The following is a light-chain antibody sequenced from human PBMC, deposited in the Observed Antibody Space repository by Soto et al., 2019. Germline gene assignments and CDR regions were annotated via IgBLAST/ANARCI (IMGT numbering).Light chain of an antibody. V-gene: IGKV3-20*01. CDR1: QSVSSSY. Sequence: VLTQSPGTLSLTPGERATLSCRASQSVSSSYLAWYQQKPGQAPRLLIYGASSRATGIPDRFSGSGSGTDFTLTISRLGPEDFAVYYCQKYGSSPPITFGQGTRLENK. CDR3: QKYGSSPPIT. J-gene: IGKJ5*01. CDR2: GAS.